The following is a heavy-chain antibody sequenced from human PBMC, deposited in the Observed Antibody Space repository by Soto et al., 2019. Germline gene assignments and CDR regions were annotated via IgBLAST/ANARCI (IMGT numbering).Heavy chain of an antibody. J-gene: IGHJ5*02. CDR1: GYTFTSYG. CDR2: ISAYNGNT. V-gene: IGHV1-18*01. D-gene: IGHD2-8*01. Sequence: QVQLVQSGAEVKKPGASVKVSCKASGYTFTSYGISWVRQAPGQGLEWMGWISAYNGNTNYAQKLQGRVTMTTDTATSTANMELRSLRADDTAVDYWASEGGVQARFDPWGQGTLVTVSS. CDR3: ASEGGVQARFDP.